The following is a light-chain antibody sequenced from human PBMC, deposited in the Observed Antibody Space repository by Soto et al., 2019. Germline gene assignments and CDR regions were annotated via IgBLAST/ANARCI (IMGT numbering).Light chain of an antibody. CDR1: QGISNY. Sequence: DIQMTQSPSSLSASVGDRVTITCRASQGISNYLAWYQQKPGKVPKLLIYAASTLRSGVPSRFSGSGSGTDFTLTISSLQPGDLATYYCQKYNSALTFGGGTKVEIK. V-gene: IGKV1-27*01. J-gene: IGKJ4*01. CDR3: QKYNSALT. CDR2: AAS.